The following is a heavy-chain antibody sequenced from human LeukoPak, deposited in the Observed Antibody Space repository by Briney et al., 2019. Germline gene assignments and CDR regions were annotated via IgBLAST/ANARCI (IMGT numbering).Heavy chain of an antibody. Sequence: PGGSLRLSCAASGFSFDEYTLHWVRQAPGKGLEWVSLISWDVGSRDYADSVKGRFTISRDNSKNSLYLQMNSLRTEDTALYYCAKDLDSSGYRFYFRHWGQGTLVTVSS. V-gene: IGHV3-43*01. CDR2: ISWDVGSR. D-gene: IGHD3-22*01. J-gene: IGHJ1*01. CDR3: AKDLDSSGYRFYFRH. CDR1: GFSFDEYT.